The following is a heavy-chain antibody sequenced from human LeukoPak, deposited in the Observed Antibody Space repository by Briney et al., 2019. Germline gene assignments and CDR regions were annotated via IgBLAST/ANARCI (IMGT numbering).Heavy chain of an antibody. CDR1: GGSTITHY. V-gene: IGHV4-59*11. CDR3: ARVGFTRGHYNPRDAFDI. CDR2: IYYSGST. Sequence: SETLSLTCTVSGGSTITHYWSWIRHTPGKGLEWIGYIYYSGSTHYNPSLRSRVTMSIDTSKNQFSLRLISVTAADTAVYFCARVGFTRGHYNPRDAFDIWGQGTMVTVSS. J-gene: IGHJ3*02. D-gene: IGHD3-22*01.